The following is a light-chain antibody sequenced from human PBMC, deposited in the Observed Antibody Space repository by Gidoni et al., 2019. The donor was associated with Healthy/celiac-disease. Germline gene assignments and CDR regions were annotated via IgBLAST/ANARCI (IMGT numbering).Light chain of an antibody. V-gene: IGKV3-15*01. CDR1: QSVSSN. CDR2: GAS. J-gene: IGKJ2*01. Sequence: EIVMTQSPAILSVSPGERATLSCRASQSVSSNLAWYQQKPGQAPSLPTHGASTRATGIPARFSGSGSGTEFTLTISSLQSEDFAVYYCQQYNNWPYTFGQGTKLEIK. CDR3: QQYNNWPYT.